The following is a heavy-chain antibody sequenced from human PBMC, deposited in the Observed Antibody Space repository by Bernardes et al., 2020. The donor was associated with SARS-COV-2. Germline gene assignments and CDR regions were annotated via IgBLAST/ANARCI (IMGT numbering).Heavy chain of an antibody. V-gene: IGHV4-59*01. Sequence: SETLSLTCTVSGGSISSYYWSWIRQPPGRGLEWIGYIYSSGRTNYNPSLKSRVTISVDMSKNQFSLRLNSVTAADTAVYYCARGLYFGELSLDFWGQGSLVTISS. CDR2: IYSSGRT. J-gene: IGHJ4*02. CDR1: GGSISSYY. CDR3: ARGLYFGELSLDF. D-gene: IGHD3-10*01.